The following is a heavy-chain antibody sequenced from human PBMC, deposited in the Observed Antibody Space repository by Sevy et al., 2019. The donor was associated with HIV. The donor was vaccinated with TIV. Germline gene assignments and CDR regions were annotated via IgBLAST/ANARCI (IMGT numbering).Heavy chain of an antibody. V-gene: IGHV4-31*03. CDR1: GGSISSGGYY. D-gene: IGHD3-16*02. J-gene: IGHJ3*02. CDR2: IYYSGST. CDR3: VRELRPTSYYDYVWGSYRSHGAFDI. Sequence: SETLSLTCTVSGGSISSGGYYWSWIRQHPGKGLEWIGYIYYSGSTYYNPSLKSRVTISVDTSKNQFSLKLSSVTAADTAVYYCVRELRPTSYYDYVWGSYRSHGAFDIWGQGTMVTVSS.